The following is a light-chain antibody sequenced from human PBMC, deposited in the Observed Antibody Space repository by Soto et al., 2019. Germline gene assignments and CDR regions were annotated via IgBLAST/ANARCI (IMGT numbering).Light chain of an antibody. CDR3: QQYNNWRTAT. CDR2: RAS. CDR1: QSVTSN. V-gene: IGKV3-15*01. J-gene: IGKJ1*01. Sequence: EIVITQSPAILSVSPGERVTLHCRASQSVTSNLAWYQHKPGQSPRLLIYRASARATGVPDRFSGSGSGTEFTLIISSLQSEDFSVYYCQQYNNWRTATFGQGTKVDIK.